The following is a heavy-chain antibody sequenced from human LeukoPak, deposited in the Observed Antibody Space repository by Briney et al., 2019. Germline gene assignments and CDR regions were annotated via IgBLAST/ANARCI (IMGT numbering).Heavy chain of an antibody. CDR2: INPYSGNT. V-gene: IGHV1-8*01. Sequence: ASVKVSCRASGYTFTSYDINWVRQATGQGLEWMGYINPYSGNTGFAQKFQGRVTMTRDTSISTAYMELSSLRSEDTAVYYCARPTSRPSYLYYIDVWGKGTTVTVSS. CDR3: ARPTSRPSYLYYIDV. CDR1: GYTFTSYD. J-gene: IGHJ6*03. D-gene: IGHD6-13*01.